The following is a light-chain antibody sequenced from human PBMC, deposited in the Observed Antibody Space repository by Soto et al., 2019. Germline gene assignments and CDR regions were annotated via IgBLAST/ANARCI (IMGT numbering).Light chain of an antibody. Sequence: EIVLTQSPATLSLSPGEGATLSCRASQSVSNNYLAWYQQKPGQAPRLLIYRTSNRATGIPDRFSGSGSGTDFTLTISRLEPEDFAVYYCQQYGSSPRTFGQGTKVDIK. CDR3: QQYGSSPRT. V-gene: IGKV3-20*01. J-gene: IGKJ1*01. CDR2: RTS. CDR1: QSVSNNY.